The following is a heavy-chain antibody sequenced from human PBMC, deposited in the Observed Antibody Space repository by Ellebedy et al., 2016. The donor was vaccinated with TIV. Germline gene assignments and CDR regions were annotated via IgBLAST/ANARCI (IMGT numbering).Heavy chain of an antibody. D-gene: IGHD3-22*01. CDR1: GGSISSYY. Sequence: SETLSLTXTVSGGSISSYYWSWIRQPPGKGLEWIGYIYYSGSTNYNPSLKSRVTISVDTSKNQFSLKLSSVTAADTAVYYCARAGSSGYPRLPNFDYWGQGTLVTVSS. CDR2: IYYSGST. CDR3: ARAGSSGYPRLPNFDY. J-gene: IGHJ4*02. V-gene: IGHV4-59*01.